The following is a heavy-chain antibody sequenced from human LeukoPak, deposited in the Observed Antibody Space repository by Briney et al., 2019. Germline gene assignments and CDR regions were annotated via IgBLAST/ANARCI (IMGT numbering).Heavy chain of an antibody. CDR2: IMPVLDTG. Sequence: ASVKVSCKASGGTFSSYAISWVRQAPGQGLEWMGGIMPVLDTGSYAQGFQGRVTITADRSTSTAYMELRSLRPEDTALYYCAARDNGNDLLSYHAMDVWGNGTTVTVSS. V-gene: IGHV1-69*06. J-gene: IGHJ6*04. CDR3: AARDNGNDLLSYHAMDV. D-gene: IGHD1-1*01. CDR1: GGTFSSYA.